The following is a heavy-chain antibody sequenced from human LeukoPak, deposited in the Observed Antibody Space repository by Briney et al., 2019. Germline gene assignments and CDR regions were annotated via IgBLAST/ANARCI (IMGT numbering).Heavy chain of an antibody. CDR2: ISAYNGNT. CDR1: GYTFSSNG. Sequence: ASVKVSCKASGYTFSSNGISWVRQAPGQGLEWMGWISAYNGNTNYAQKLQGRVTLTTDTSTSTDYMELRSLRSDDTAVYYCARDNSYYDDSSPDFWGQGTLVTVSS. V-gene: IGHV1-18*01. D-gene: IGHD3-22*01. CDR3: ARDNSYYDDSSPDF. J-gene: IGHJ4*02.